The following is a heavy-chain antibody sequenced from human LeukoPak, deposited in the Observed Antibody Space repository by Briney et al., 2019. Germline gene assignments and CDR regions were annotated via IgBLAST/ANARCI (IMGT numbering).Heavy chain of an antibody. Sequence: PGGSLRLSCAASGFTFSSYAMHWVRQAPGKGLEWVAVISYDGSNKYYADSVKGRFTISRDNSKNTLYLQMNSLRAEDTAVYYCARDREWPYTYYYYGMDVWGQGTTVTVSS. J-gene: IGHJ6*02. V-gene: IGHV3-30-3*01. CDR2: ISYDGSNK. D-gene: IGHD3-3*01. CDR3: ARDREWPYTYYYYGMDV. CDR1: GFTFSSYA.